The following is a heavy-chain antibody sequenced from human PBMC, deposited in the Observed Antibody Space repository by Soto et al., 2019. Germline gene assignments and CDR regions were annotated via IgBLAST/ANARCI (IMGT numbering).Heavy chain of an antibody. Sequence: ASVKVSCKASGYTLTELSMHWVRQAPGKGLEWMGGFDPEDGETIYAQKFQGRVTMTEDTSTDTAYMELSSLRSEDTAVYYCATAGGYCSSTSCLPDYWGQGTLVTVSS. CDR3: ATAGGYCSSTSCLPDY. CDR1: GYTLTELS. V-gene: IGHV1-24*01. CDR2: FDPEDGET. D-gene: IGHD2-2*01. J-gene: IGHJ4*02.